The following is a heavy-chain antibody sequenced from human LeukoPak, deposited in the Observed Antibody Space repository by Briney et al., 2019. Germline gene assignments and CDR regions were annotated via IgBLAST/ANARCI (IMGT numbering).Heavy chain of an antibody. V-gene: IGHV3-74*01. Sequence: GGSLRLSCAASGFTFGSPWMHWVRQAPGKGLVWVSRINSDGSATAYADSVKGRFTISRDNAENTLYLQMNSLRAEDTAVYYCARSSREVATIYYYYGMDVWGQGTTVTVSS. CDR2: INSDGSAT. CDR3: ARSSREVATIYYYYGMDV. J-gene: IGHJ6*02. D-gene: IGHD5-12*01. CDR1: GFTFGSPW.